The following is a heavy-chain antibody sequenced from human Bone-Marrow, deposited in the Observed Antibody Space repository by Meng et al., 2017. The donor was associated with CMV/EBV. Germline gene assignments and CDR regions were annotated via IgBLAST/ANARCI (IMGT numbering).Heavy chain of an antibody. CDR3: ARHTTRFGELGSYYYYGMDV. Sequence: GESLKISCAASGFTFSSYAMSWVRQAPGKGLEWVSTISGGGVSTYYADSVKGRFTISRDNSKNTLSLQMNSLRAEDTAVYYCARHTTRFGELGSYYYYGMDVWGQGTTVTVSS. J-gene: IGHJ6*02. CDR1: GFTFSSYA. D-gene: IGHD3-10*01. V-gene: IGHV3-23*01. CDR2: ISGGGVST.